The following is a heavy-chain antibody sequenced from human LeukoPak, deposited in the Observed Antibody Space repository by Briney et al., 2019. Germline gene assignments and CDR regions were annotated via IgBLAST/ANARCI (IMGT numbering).Heavy chain of an antibody. CDR3: ARGLPGYSGGDDAFDI. Sequence: SETLSLTCTVPGGSVTGYYWTWIRQPPGEGLEWIGYIYYSGDTNYNPSLKSRVTISVDTSKNQFSLKLSSVTAADTALYYCARGLPGYSGGDDAFDIWGQGTVVIVS. CDR2: IYYSGDT. CDR1: GGSVTGYY. J-gene: IGHJ3*02. D-gene: IGHD6-19*01. V-gene: IGHV4-59*02.